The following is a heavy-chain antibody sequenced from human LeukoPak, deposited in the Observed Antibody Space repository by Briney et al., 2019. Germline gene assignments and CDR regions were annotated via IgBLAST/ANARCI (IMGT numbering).Heavy chain of an antibody. Sequence: ASETLSLTCAVYGGSFSGYYWSWIRQPPGKGLEWIGEINHSGSTNYNPSLKSRVTISVDTSKNQFSLKLSSVTAADTAVYYCARAWSSGQRDDYWGQGTLVTVSS. D-gene: IGHD3-10*01. V-gene: IGHV4-34*01. CDR3: ARAWSSGQRDDY. CDR2: INHSGST. CDR1: GGSFSGYY. J-gene: IGHJ4*02.